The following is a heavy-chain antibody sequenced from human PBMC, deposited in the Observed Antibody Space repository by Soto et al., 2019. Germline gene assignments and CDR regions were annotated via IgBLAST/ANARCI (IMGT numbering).Heavy chain of an antibody. CDR3: AREGEHPLLAFDI. D-gene: IGHD3-16*01. CDR1: GFTFSSYW. CDR2: TNSDGSST. V-gene: IGHV3-74*01. J-gene: IGHJ3*02. Sequence: GGSLRLSCAASGFTFSSYWMHWVRQAPGKGLVWVSRTNSDGSSTSYADSVKGRFTISRDNAKNTLYLQMHSLRAEDTAVYYFAREGEHPLLAFDIWGQGKIVNLSS.